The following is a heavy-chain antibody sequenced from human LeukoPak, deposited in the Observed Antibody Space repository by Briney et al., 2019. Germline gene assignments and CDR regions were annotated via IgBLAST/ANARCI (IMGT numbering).Heavy chain of an antibody. CDR3: ARGALNYYYYCMDV. CDR1: GYTFTSYD. J-gene: IGHJ6*03. V-gene: IGHV1-8*01. CDR2: MNPNSGNT. Sequence: ASVKVSCKASGYTFTSYDINWVRQATGQGLEWMGWMNPNSGNTGYAQKFQGRVTMTRNTSISTAYMELSSLRSEDTAVYYCARGALNYYYYCMDVWGKGTTVTVSS.